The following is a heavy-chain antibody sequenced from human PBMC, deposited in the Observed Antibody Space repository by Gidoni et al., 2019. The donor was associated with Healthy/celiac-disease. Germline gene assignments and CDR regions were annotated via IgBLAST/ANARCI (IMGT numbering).Heavy chain of an antibody. CDR2: IYPGDSDT. J-gene: IGHJ2*01. CDR3: ARHYRPPRPRTPTAVRHDWYFDL. V-gene: IGHV5-51*01. Sequence: EVQLVPSGAEVKKPGESLKISCTGSGYSFTSYWIGWVRQMPGKGLEWMGIIYPGDSDTRYSPSFQGQVTISADKSISTAYLQWSSLKASDTAMYYCARHYRPPRPRTPTAVRHDWYFDLWGRGTLVTVSS. D-gene: IGHD4-17*01. CDR1: GYSFTSYW.